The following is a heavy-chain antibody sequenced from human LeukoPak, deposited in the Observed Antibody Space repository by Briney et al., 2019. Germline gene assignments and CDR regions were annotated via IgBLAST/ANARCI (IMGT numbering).Heavy chain of an antibody. CDR2: ISYDGSNK. D-gene: IGHD1-26*01. CDR3: ASPIVGATGVDY. J-gene: IGHJ4*02. Sequence: GGSLRLSCAASGFTFSRCTMHWVRQAPGKGLEWVAVISYDGSNKYYADSVKGRFTISRDNSKNTLYLQMNSLRAEDTAVYYCASPIVGATGVDYWGQGTLVTVSS. CDR1: GFTFSRCT. V-gene: IGHV3-30-3*01.